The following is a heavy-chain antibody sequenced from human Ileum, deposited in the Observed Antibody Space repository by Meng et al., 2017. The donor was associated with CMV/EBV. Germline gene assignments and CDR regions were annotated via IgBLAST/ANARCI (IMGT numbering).Heavy chain of an antibody. Sequence: GESLKISCAASGFTFSSYAMSWVRQAPGKGLEWVSAISGSGGSTYYADSVKGRFTISRDNSKNTLYLQMNSLRAEDTAVYYCATRGVRSFDYWGQGTLVTVAS. CDR1: GFTFSSYA. J-gene: IGHJ4*02. D-gene: IGHD1-1*01. CDR3: ATRGVRSFDY. CDR2: ISGSGGST. V-gene: IGHV3-23*01.